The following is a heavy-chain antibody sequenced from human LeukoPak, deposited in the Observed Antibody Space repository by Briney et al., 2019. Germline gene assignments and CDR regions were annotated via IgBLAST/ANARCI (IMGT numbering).Heavy chain of an antibody. J-gene: IGHJ4*02. CDR2: INPNSGGT. V-gene: IGHV1-2*02. D-gene: IGHD5-18*01. CDR3: ARVPRDTAMVTPFGY. CDR1: GYTFTGYY. Sequence: ASVKVSCKASGYTFTGYYMHWVRQAPGQGLEWMGWINPNSGGTNYAQKFQGRVTMTRDTSISTAYMELSRLRSDDTAVYYCARVPRDTAMVTPFGYWGQGTLVTVSS.